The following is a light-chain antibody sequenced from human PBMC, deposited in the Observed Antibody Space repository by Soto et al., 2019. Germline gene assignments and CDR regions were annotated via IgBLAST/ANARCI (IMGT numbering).Light chain of an antibody. CDR2: GTS. J-gene: IGKJ1*01. Sequence: EIVLTQSPDTLSLSPGERATLSCRASQSVSSSYLAWYQQTPGQAPRLLIYGTSNRATCIPDRFSGSGSGTDFTLTISRLEPEDFAVYYCQQYGNSRWTFGQGTKVEIK. V-gene: IGKV3-20*01. CDR1: QSVSSSY. CDR3: QQYGNSRWT.